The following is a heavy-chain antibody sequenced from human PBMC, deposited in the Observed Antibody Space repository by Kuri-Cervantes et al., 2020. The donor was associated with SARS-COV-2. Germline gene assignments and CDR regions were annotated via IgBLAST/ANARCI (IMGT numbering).Heavy chain of an antibody. V-gene: IGHV3-23*01. CDR3: ARMYYYDSKALDY. D-gene: IGHD3-22*01. CDR1: GFTFSSYG. CDR2: ISTSGAIT. Sequence: GESLKTSCAASGFTFSSYGMTWVRQAPGRGLEWVSVISTSGAITDYADSAKGRFTISRDNSKNTLYFQMNSLRAEDTAVYYCARMYYYDSKALDYWGQGTLVTVSS. J-gene: IGHJ4*02.